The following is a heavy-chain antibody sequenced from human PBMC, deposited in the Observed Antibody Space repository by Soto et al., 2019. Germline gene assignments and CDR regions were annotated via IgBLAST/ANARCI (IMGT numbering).Heavy chain of an antibody. V-gene: IGHV3-30*18. D-gene: IGHD4-17*01. J-gene: IGHJ4*02. CDR3: AKDPHRRLRWLGRYFDY. CDR2: ISYDGSNK. CDR1: GFTFSSYG. Sequence: QVQLVETGGGVVQPGRSLRLSCAASGFTFSSYGMHWVRQAPGKGLEWVAVISYDGSNKYYADSVKGRFTISRDNSKNTLYLQMNSLRAEDTAVYYCAKDPHRRLRWLGRYFDYRGQGTLVTVSS.